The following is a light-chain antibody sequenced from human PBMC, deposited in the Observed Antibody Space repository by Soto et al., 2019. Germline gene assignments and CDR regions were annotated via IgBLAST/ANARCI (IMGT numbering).Light chain of an antibody. CDR3: RSYTSSSTYV. V-gene: IGLV2-14*01. Sequence: QSVLTQPASVSGSPGQSITISCTGTSSDVGGYNYVSWYQQHPGKAPKLMIYDVSNRPSGVSNRFSGSKSGNTASLTISGLQAEDGAVYYCRSYTSSSTYVFVTGTKVTVL. CDR2: DVS. J-gene: IGLJ1*01. CDR1: SSDVGGYNY.